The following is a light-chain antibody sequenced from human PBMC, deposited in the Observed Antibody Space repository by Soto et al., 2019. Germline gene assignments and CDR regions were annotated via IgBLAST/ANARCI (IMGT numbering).Light chain of an antibody. CDR3: QQYGSSPRYT. V-gene: IGKV3-20*01. CDR2: GAS. J-gene: IGKJ2*01. Sequence: EIVLTQSPGTLSLSPGERATLSCRASQSVSSSYLACFQQKPGQAPRLLIYGASSRATGIPDRFSGSGSGTDFPLPISRLEHEDFAVYYCQQYGSSPRYTFGQGTKREI. CDR1: QSVSSSY.